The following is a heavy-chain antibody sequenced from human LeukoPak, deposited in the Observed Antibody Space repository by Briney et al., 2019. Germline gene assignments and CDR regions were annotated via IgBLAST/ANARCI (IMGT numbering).Heavy chain of an antibody. CDR3: ARVRESRDGYNSNYFDY. V-gene: IGHV4-34*01. CDR1: GGSFSGYY. CDR2: ITHSGST. J-gene: IGHJ4*02. Sequence: SETLSRTCAVYGGSFSGYYWSWIRQPPGKGLEWIGEITHSGSTNYNPSLKSRVTISVDTSRNQFPLKLSSVTAADTAVYYCARVRESRDGYNSNYFDYWGQGTLVTVSS. D-gene: IGHD5-24*01.